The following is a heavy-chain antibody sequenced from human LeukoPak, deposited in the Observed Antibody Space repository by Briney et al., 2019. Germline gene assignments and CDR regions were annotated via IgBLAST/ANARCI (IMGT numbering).Heavy chain of an antibody. J-gene: IGHJ4*02. CDR1: GGSIGSGSYY. Sequence: SETLSLTCTVSGGSIGSGSYYWSWIRQPAGKGLEWIGRIYTSGSTNYNPSLKSRVTISVDTSKNQFSLKLSSVTAADTAVYYCARGPVFFDYWGQGTLVTVSS. CDR2: IYTSGST. CDR3: ARGPVFFDY. V-gene: IGHV4-61*02. D-gene: IGHD1-14*01.